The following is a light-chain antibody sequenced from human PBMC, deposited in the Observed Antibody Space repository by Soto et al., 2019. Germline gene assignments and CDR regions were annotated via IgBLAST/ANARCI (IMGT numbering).Light chain of an antibody. CDR2: DNN. CDR3: ATWDSSLSAHYV. CDR1: SSNSGNNY. V-gene: IGLV1-51*01. Sequence: QSVLTQPPSVSAAPGQKVTISCSGSSSNSGNNYVSWYQQLPGTAPKLLIYDNNKRPSGIPDRFSGSKSGTSATLGITGLQTGDEADYYCATWDSSLSAHYVFGTGTKVTVL. J-gene: IGLJ1*01.